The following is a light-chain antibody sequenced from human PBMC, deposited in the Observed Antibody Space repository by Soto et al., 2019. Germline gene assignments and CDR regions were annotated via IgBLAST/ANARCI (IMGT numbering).Light chain of an antibody. CDR3: AAWDDSLNGYVL. J-gene: IGLJ2*01. CDR2: SNN. Sequence: QSVLTQPPSTSGTPGQRVTISCSGSSSNIGSNTVHWYQQLPGTAPKLLIHSNNQRPSGVPDRFSGSKSGTSASLAISGLQSEDEADYYCAAWDDSLNGYVLFGGGTQLTVL. CDR1: SSNIGSNT. V-gene: IGLV1-44*01.